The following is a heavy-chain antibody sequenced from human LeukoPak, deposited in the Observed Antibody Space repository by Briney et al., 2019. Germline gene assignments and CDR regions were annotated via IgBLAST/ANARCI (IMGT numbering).Heavy chain of an antibody. CDR3: ARVYDVLTGGFDY. CDR2: ISSSSITI. J-gene: IGHJ4*02. V-gene: IGHV3-21*01. Sequence: GGSLRLSCAASEFTYGMNWVRQAPGKGLEWVSFISSSSITIHYGDPVKGRFTISRNNARDILYLQMDSLRVEDTAIYYCARVYDVLTGGFDYWGQGVPVTVSS. CDR1: EFTYG. D-gene: IGHD3-9*01.